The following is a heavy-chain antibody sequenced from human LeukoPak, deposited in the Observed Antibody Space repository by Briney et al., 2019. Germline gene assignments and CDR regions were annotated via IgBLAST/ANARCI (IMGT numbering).Heavy chain of an antibody. J-gene: IGHJ4*02. Sequence: SGPALVKPTQTLTLTCTFSGFSLSTSGMRVSWXXXXXXKALEWLARIDWDDDKFYSTSLKTRLTISKDTSKNQVVLTMTNMDPVDTATYYCARMNTAMGRSYFDYWGQGTLVTVSS. CDR3: ARMNTAMGRSYFDY. CDR1: GFSLSTSGMR. D-gene: IGHD5-18*01. CDR2: IDWDDDK. V-gene: IGHV2-70*04.